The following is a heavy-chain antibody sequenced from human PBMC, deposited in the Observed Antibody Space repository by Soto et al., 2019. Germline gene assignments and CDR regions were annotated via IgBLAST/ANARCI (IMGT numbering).Heavy chain of an antibody. V-gene: IGHV4-59*01. CDR2: MYNTGST. CDR1: GGSISGYY. J-gene: IGHJ6*02. D-gene: IGHD6-19*01. CDR3: ARGIEGWYQGRYYYGMDV. Sequence: SETLSLTCTVSGGSISGYYWSWIRQPPGKGLEWIGYMYNTGSTVYNPSFKSRVTISVDTSKNQFSLKLNSVTAADTAVYYCARGIEGWYQGRYYYGMDVWGQGTTVTVS.